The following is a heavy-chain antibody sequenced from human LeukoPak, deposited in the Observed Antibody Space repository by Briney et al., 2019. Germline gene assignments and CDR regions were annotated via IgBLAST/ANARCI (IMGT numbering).Heavy chain of an antibody. J-gene: IGHJ3*02. CDR1: GGSISSSSYY. V-gene: IGHV4-39*07. D-gene: IGHD5-18*01. CDR2: IYYSGST. Sequence: SETLSLTCTVSGGSISSSSYYWGWIRQPPGKGLEWIGSIYYSGSTYYNPSLKSRVTMSVDTSKNQFSLKLSSVTAADTAVYYCARGRYIYGSPDDAFGIWGQGTMVTVSS. CDR3: ARGRYIYGSPDDAFGI.